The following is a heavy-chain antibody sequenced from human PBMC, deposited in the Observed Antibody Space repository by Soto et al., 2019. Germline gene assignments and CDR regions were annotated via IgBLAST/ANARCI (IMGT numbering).Heavy chain of an antibody. V-gene: IGHV3-30-3*01. J-gene: IGHJ3*02. CDR2: ISYDGSNK. D-gene: IGHD2-15*01. Sequence: QVQLVESGGGVVQPGRSLRLSCAASGFTFSSYAMHWVRQAPGKGLEWVAVISYDGSNKYYADSVKGRFTISRDNSKNTLYLQMNSLRAEDTAVYYCVRYCSGGSCYAITSDAFDIWGQGTMVTVSS. CDR3: VRYCSGGSCYAITSDAFDI. CDR1: GFTFSSYA.